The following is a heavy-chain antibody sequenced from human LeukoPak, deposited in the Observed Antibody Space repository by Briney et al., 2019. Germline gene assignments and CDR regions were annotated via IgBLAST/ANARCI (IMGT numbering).Heavy chain of an antibody. V-gene: IGHV3-23*01. J-gene: IGHJ4*02. CDR2: ISGSGGST. CDR1: EFIFSNYY. D-gene: IGHD1-26*01. Sequence: GGSLRLSCAASEFIFSNYYMMWIRQAPGKGLEWISYISGSGGSTYYADSVKGRFTISRDNSKNTLYLQMNSLRAEDTAVYYCAKDGSYYVYYFDYWGQGTLVTVSS. CDR3: AKDGSYYVYYFDY.